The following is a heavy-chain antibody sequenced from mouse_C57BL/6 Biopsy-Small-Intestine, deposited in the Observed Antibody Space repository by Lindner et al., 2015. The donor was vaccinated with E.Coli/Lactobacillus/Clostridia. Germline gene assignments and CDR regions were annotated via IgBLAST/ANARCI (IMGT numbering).Heavy chain of an antibody. CDR1: GFAFTNYL. CDR2: IYPGSGDI. J-gene: IGHJ1*03. CDR3: TRSGRDV. Sequence: VQLQESGADLVRPGTSVKVSCKASGFAFTNYLIEWIRQRPGQGLEWIGLIYPGSGDIKYNEKFRGKATLTADKSSSTAYMQLSSLTSEDSAVYFCTRSGRDVWGTGTTVTVSS. V-gene: IGHV1-54*01. D-gene: IGHD4-1*01.